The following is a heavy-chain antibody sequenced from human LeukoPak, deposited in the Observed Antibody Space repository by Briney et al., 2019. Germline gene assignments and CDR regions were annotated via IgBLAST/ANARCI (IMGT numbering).Heavy chain of an antibody. Sequence: GESLKISCKGSGYSFPTYWIGWVRQMPGKGLEWMGRIDPSDSYTNYSPSFQGHVTISADKSISTAFLQWSSLKASDTAIYYCAREGSGSMDWFDPWGQGTLVTVSS. CDR3: AREGSGSMDWFDP. J-gene: IGHJ5*02. CDR1: GYSFPTYW. CDR2: IDPSDSYT. D-gene: IGHD6-19*01. V-gene: IGHV5-10-1*01.